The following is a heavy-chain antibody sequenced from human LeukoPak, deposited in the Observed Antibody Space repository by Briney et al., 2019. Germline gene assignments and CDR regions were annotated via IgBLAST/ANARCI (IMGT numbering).Heavy chain of an antibody. Sequence: SETLSLTCTVSGGSISSYYWSWIRQPPGKGLEWIGYIYYSGSTNYNPSLKSRVTISVDTSKNQFSLKLSSVTAADTAVYYCARSSNYDFWSGYYSGRLYYYYGMDVWGQGTTVTVSS. J-gene: IGHJ6*02. D-gene: IGHD3-3*01. CDR2: IYYSGST. CDR3: ARSSNYDFWSGYYSGRLYYYYGMDV. CDR1: GGSISSYY. V-gene: IGHV4-59*01.